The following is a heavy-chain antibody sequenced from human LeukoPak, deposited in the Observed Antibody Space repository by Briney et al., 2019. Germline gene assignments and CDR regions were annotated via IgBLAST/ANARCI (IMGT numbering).Heavy chain of an antibody. V-gene: IGHV3-30*02. CDR2: IRYDGSNK. D-gene: IGHD6-19*01. Sequence: GGSLRLSCAASGFTFSSYGMHWVRQAPGKGLEWVAFIRYDGSNKYYADSVKGRFTISRDNSKNTLYLQMNSLRAEDTAVYYCAKGRSVLKQWLPRAAFDYWGQGTLVTVSS. J-gene: IGHJ4*02. CDR3: AKGRSVLKQWLPRAAFDY. CDR1: GFTFSSYG.